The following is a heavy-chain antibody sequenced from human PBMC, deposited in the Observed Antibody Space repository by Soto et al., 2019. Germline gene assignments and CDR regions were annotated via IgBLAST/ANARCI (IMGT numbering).Heavy chain of an antibody. CDR1: GGSVSSGSYY. D-gene: IGHD6-6*01. CDR2: IYYSGST. V-gene: IGHV4-61*01. Sequence: SETLSLTCTVSGGSVSSGSYYWSWIRQPPGKGLEWIGYIYYSGSTNYNPSLKSRVTISVDTSKNQFSLKLSSVTAADTAVYYCARQSIAARPLRYYFDYWGQGTLVTVSS. J-gene: IGHJ4*02. CDR3: ARQSIAARPLRYYFDY.